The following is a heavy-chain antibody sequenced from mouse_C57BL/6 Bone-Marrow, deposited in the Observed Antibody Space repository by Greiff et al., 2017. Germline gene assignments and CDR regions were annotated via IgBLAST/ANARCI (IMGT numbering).Heavy chain of an antibody. Sequence: EVKLQESGPGLVKPSQSLSLTCSVTGYSITSGYYWNWIRQFPGNKLEWMGYISYDGSNNYNPSLKNRISITRDTSKNQFFLKLNSVTTEDTATYYGAREQGYYDYCYWYFDVWGTGTTVTVSS. J-gene: IGHJ1*03. CDR3: AREQGYYDYCYWYFDV. V-gene: IGHV3-6*01. CDR1: GYSITSGYY. D-gene: IGHD2-4*01. CDR2: ISYDGSN.